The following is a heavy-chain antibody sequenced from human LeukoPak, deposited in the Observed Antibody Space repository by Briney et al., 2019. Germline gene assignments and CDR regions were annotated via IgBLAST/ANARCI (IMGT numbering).Heavy chain of an antibody. CDR1: GYTFTGYY. CDR2: INPNSGGT. V-gene: IGHV1-2*02. Sequence: RASVKVSCKASGYTFTGYYIHWVRQAPGQGLEWMGWINPNSGGTNYAQKFQGRVTMTRDTSISTAYMELSSLRSDDTAVYYCARVKPAAGYYYYYYMDVWGKGTTVTVSS. J-gene: IGHJ6*03. CDR3: ARVKPAAGYYYYYYMDV. D-gene: IGHD6-13*01.